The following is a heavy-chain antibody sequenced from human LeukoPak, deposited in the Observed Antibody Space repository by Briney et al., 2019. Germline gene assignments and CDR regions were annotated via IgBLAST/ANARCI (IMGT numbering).Heavy chain of an antibody. CDR2: ISGSGGST. Sequence: GGSLRLSCAASGFIFNTYAMSWVRQAPGKGLEWVSAISGSGGSTYYADSVKGRFTISRDNSKNTLYLQMNSLRAEDTAVYYCARGGSGSLYYYDSSGYYGYWGQGTLVTVSS. D-gene: IGHD3-22*01. CDR1: GFIFNTYA. V-gene: IGHV3-23*01. CDR3: ARGGSGSLYYYDSSGYYGY. J-gene: IGHJ4*02.